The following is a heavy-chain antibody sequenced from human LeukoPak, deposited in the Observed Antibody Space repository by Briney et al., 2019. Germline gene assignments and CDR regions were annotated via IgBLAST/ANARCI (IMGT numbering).Heavy chain of an antibody. CDR2: IIPIFGTA. J-gene: IGHJ4*02. V-gene: IGHV1-69*13. Sequence: ASVKVSCKASGGTFSSYAISWVRQAPGQGLEWMGGIIPIFGTANYAQKFQGRVTITADESTSTAYMELRSLRSDDTAVYYCARDAGKLSCSHWGQGTLVTVSS. CDR1: GGTFSSYA. CDR3: ARDAGKLSCSH. D-gene: IGHD1-14*01.